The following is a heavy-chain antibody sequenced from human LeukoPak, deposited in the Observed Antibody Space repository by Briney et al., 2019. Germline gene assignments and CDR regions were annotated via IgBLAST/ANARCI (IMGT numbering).Heavy chain of an antibody. CDR2: IYFRGST. J-gene: IGHJ6*02. D-gene: IGHD3-10*01. CDR1: GGSISSDY. V-gene: IGHV4-59*01. Sequence: SETLSLTCTVSGGSISSDYWSWIRQPPGKGLEWIGFIYFRGSTNYNPSLKSRVTISVDTSKNQISLKLSSVTAADTAVYYCARAPGGVARGVLGFYYGMDVWGQGTTVTVSS. CDR3: ARAPGGVARGVLGFYYGMDV.